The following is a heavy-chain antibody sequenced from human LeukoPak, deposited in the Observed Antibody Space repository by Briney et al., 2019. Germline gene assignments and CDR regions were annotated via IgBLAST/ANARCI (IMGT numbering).Heavy chain of an antibody. CDR2: ISAYNGKT. CDR3: ERRRDYDSSGYYHNWFDP. J-gene: IGHJ5*02. V-gene: IGHV1-18*01. CDR1: GYTFTSYG. D-gene: IGHD3-22*01. Sequence: ASVKVSCKASGYTFTSYGISWVRQAPAQGLEWMGWISAYNGKTNYAQKLQGRVTMTTDTSTSTAYMELRSLRSDDTAVYYCERRRDYDSSGYYHNWFDPWGQGTLVTVSS.